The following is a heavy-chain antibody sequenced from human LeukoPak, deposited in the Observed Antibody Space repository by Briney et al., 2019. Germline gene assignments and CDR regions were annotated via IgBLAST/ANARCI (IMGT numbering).Heavy chain of an antibody. J-gene: IGHJ4*02. CDR1: GFTVSSNY. V-gene: IGHV3-53*01. CDR3: ARVIPSQLLRRYFDH. Sequence: GGSLRLSCAASGFTVSSNYMLWVRQPPGKGLEWVSFFYSGGSAYYADFLKGRFTISRDNSKNTLYLQMNSLSAEDTAVYYRARVIPSQLLRRYFDHWGQGALVSVSS. CDR2: FYSGGSA. D-gene: IGHD5-12*01.